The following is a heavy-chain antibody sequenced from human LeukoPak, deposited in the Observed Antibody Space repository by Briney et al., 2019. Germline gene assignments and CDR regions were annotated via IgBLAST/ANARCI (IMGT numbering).Heavy chain of an antibody. CDR3: ARSDSYYDYVWGSYRPTPYDY. Sequence: PSETLSLTCAVYGGSLSGYYWGWIRQPPGKGLEWIGSIYYSGSTYYNPSLKSRVTISVDTSKNQFSLKLSSVTAADTAVYYCARSDSYYDYVWGSYRPTPYDYWGQGTLVTVSS. CDR2: IYYSGST. CDR1: GGSLSGYY. J-gene: IGHJ4*02. D-gene: IGHD3-16*02. V-gene: IGHV4-39*01.